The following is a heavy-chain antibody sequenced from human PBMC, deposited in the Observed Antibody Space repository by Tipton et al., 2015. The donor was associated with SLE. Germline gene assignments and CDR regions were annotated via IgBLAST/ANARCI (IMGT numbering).Heavy chain of an antibody. V-gene: IGHV3-48*03. Sequence: SLRLSCAASGFTFSSYEMNWVRQAPGKGLEWVSYISSSGSTIYYADSVKGRFTISRDNAKNSLYLQMNSLRAEDTAVYYCARGVTVGATTPDAFDIWGQGTMVTVSS. D-gene: IGHD1-26*01. CDR1: GFTFSSYE. CDR3: ARGVTVGATTPDAFDI. J-gene: IGHJ3*02. CDR2: ISSSGSTI.